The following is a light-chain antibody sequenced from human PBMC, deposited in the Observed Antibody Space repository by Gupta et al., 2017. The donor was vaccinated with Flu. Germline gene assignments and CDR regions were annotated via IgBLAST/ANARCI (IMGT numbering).Light chain of an antibody. CDR1: NIGNKG. V-gene: IGLV3-21*02. CDR3: QVWEISDHPYVV. Sequence: YVLTQPPSVSVAPGQTARITCGGDNIGNKGVHWYHQKPGQAPVVVVYDDSDRPSGIPERFSGSNSGNTATLTISRVEAGDEADYYCQVWEISDHPYVVFGGGTKLTVL. J-gene: IGLJ2*01. CDR2: DDS.